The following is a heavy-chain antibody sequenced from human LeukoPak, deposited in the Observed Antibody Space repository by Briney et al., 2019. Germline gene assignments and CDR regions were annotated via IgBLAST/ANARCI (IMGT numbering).Heavy chain of an antibody. J-gene: IGHJ4*02. V-gene: IGHV4-34*01. Sequence: PSETLSLTCAVYGGSFSGYYWSWIRQPPGKGLEWIGEINHSGSTNYNPSLKSRVTISVDTSKNQFSLKLSSVTAADTAVYYCARGSCGGDCCSPANFDYWGQGTLVTVSS. CDR3: ARGSCGGDCCSPANFDY. D-gene: IGHD2-21*02. CDR2: INHSGST. CDR1: GGSFSGYY.